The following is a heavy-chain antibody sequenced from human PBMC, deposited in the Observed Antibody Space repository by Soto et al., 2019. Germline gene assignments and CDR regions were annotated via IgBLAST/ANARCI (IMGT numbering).Heavy chain of an antibody. CDR1: GFTVSSNY. CDR2: IYSGGST. CDR3: ARELYRGYYMDV. V-gene: IGHV3-66*01. J-gene: IGHJ6*03. D-gene: IGHD3-10*01. Sequence: EVHLVESGGGLVQPGGSLRLSCAASGFTVSSNYMRWVRQAPGKGLEWVSVIYSGGSTYYADYVKGRFTISRNNSKNKLYLQINSLTAEDTDVYYCARELYRGYYMDVWGKGTTVTVCS.